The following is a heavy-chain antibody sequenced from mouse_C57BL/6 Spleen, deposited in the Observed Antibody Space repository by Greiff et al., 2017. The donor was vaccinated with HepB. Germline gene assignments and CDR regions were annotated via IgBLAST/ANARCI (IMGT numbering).Heavy chain of an antibody. D-gene: IGHD2-1*01. CDR1: GFTFSSYG. V-gene: IGHV5-6-4*01. J-gene: IGHJ4*01. CDR3: TRGYYGNYPYYAMDY. Sequence: DVKLVESGGDLVKPGGSLKLSCAASGFTFSSYGMSWVRQTPDKRLEWVATISSGGSSTYYPYSVKGRFTVSSDNAKNTLYLQMSSLKSEDTAMYYCTRGYYGNYPYYAMDYWGQGTSVTVSS. CDR2: ISSGGSST.